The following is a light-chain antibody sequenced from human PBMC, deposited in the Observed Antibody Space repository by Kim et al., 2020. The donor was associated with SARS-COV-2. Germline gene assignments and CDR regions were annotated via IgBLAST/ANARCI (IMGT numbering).Light chain of an antibody. J-gene: IGLJ2*01. CDR2: GKN. CDR3: NSRDSSGNLVV. V-gene: IGLV3-19*01. Sequence: ALVQTVRITCQGDSLSSYYAICYQQKPGQAPVLVIYGKNNRPSGIPDRFSCSSSGNTASLTITGAQAEDEADYYCNSRDSSGNLVVFGGGTQLTVL. CDR1: SLSSYY.